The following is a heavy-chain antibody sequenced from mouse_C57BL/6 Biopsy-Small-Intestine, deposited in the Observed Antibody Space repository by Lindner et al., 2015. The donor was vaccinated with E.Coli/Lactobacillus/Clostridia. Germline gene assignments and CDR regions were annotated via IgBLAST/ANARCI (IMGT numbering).Heavy chain of an antibody. V-gene: IGHV1-82*01. CDR1: GYAFSSSW. CDR3: AGAWFTY. Sequence: VQLQESGPELVKPGASAKISCKTSGYAFSSSWMNWVKQRPGKGLEWIGRIYPGDGDANYNGKFKGKATLTADKSSSPAYMQLSSLTSEDSAVYFCAGAWFTYWGQGTLVTVSA. CDR2: IYPGDGDA. J-gene: IGHJ3*01.